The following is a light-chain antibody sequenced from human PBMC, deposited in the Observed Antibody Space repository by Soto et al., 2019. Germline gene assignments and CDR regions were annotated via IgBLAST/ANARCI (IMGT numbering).Light chain of an antibody. CDR2: GAS. Sequence: EIVLTQSPGTLSLSPGERATLSCRASQSVSSTYLAWYQQKPGQAPSLLIYGASSRTTGIPDRFRGSGSGTDFTLTISRLEPEDVALYYCQQYTTSPPSWTFGQGTKVEIK. CDR1: QSVSSTY. V-gene: IGKV3-20*01. J-gene: IGKJ1*01. CDR3: QQYTTSPPSWT.